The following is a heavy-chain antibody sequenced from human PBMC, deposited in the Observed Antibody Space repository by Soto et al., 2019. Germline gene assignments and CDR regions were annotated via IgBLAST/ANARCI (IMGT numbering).Heavy chain of an antibody. V-gene: IGHV4-34*01. CDR2: INHSGST. J-gene: IGHJ5*02. D-gene: IGHD3-3*01. Sequence: PSETLSLTCAVYGGSFSCYYWIWIRQPPGKGLEWIGEINHSGSTNYNPSLKSRVTISVDTSKNQFSLKLSSVTAADTAVYYCARGQKITIFGVVIIPATSRGWFDPWGQGTLVTVSS. CDR3: ARGQKITIFGVVIIPATSRGWFDP. CDR1: GGSFSCYY.